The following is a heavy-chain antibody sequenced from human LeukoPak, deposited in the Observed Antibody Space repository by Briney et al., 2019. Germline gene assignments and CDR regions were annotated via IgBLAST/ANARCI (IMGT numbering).Heavy chain of an antibody. V-gene: IGHV3-7*01. J-gene: IGHJ4*02. CDR1: GLTFNSYC. D-gene: IGHD3-10*01. CDR3: ARLLIVGSGSYPLDY. Sequence: AGGSLSLSCAASGLTFNSYCMSWVRQAPGKGLEWVANMMEVGSEKYYVDSVKGRFNISRDNAKNSLYLQKNSLRVEVTAVYYCARLLIVGSGSYPLDYWGQGTLVTVPS. CDR2: MMEVGSEK.